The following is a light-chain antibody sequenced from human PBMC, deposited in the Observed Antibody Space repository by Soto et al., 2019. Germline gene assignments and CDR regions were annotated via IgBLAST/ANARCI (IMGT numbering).Light chain of an antibody. CDR1: SSDVGGYDH. V-gene: IGLV2-11*01. J-gene: IGLJ1*01. CDR3: CSSADSYTFI. CDR2: DVA. Sequence: QSVLTQPRSVSGSPGQSATISCTGTSSDVGGYDHVSWYQYHPDKAPKLIIYDVAKRPSGVPGRFSGSKSGNTASLTISGLQAEDGADYYCCSSADSYTFIFGSGTKVTVL.